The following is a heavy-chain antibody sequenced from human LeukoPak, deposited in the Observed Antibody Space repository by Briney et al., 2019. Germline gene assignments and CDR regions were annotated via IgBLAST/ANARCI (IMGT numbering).Heavy chain of an antibody. CDR3: ARGKDYYDSSGYSPSYDY. D-gene: IGHD3-22*01. V-gene: IGHV4-61*02. J-gene: IGHJ4*02. CDR2: IYTSGST. CDR1: GGSISSGSYY. Sequence: SETLSLTCAVSGGSISSGSYYWSWIRQPAGKGLEWIGRIYTSGSTNYNPSLKSRVTISVDTSKNQFSLKLSSVTAADTAVYYCARGKDYYDSSGYSPSYDYWGQGTLVTVSS.